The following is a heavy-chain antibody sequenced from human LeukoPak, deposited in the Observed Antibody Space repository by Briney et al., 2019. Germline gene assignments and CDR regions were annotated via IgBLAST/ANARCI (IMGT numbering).Heavy chain of an antibody. V-gene: IGHV3-48*01. CDR1: RFSFSHYC. Sequence: GGALRLSCVASRFSFSHYCMIWVGQAPGKGREWVAYMSRDSSTISHADSVKGRVTTSRDNAKPSVYLQMTSLRAEDMAVYFCARGRSGYYSDFASWGQGTLVTVSS. D-gene: IGHD3-3*01. CDR3: ARGRSGYYSDFAS. CDR2: MSRDSSTI. J-gene: IGHJ4*02.